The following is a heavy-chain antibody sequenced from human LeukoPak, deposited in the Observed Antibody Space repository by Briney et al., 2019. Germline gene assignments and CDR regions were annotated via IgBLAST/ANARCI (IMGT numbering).Heavy chain of an antibody. D-gene: IGHD3-22*01. CDR1: GGSISSYY. J-gene: IGHJ4*02. Sequence: PSETLSLTCTVSGGSISSYYWSWIRQPAGKGLGWIGRIYTSGSTNYNPSLKSRVTMSVDTSKNQFSLKLSSVTAADTAVYYCARAYYDRNFDYWGQGTLVTVSS. CDR2: IYTSGST. V-gene: IGHV4-4*07. CDR3: ARAYYDRNFDY.